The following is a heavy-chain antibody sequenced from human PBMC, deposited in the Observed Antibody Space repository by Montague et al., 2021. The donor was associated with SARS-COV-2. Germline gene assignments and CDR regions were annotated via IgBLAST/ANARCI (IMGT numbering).Heavy chain of an antibody. CDR1: GDSVLENSRR. V-gene: IGHV6-1*01. CDR3: ARQPLGYDFVYYYYGMDV. D-gene: IGHD5-12*01. Sequence: CAISGDSVLENSRRSEGHTHELQSHHECVCRPLYRKKWYNDYAVSVKSRITINLDTSKNQFSLQLNSVTPEDTAVYYCARQPLGYDFVYYYYGMDVWGQGTTVTVSS. J-gene: IGHJ6*02. CDR2: PLYRKKWYN.